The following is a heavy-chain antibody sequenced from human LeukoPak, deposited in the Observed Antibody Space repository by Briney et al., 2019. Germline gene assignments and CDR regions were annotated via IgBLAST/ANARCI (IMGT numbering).Heavy chain of an antibody. CDR2: IYYSGST. CDR1: GGSISSYY. D-gene: IGHD6-13*01. CDR3: ARSGYSSSWSYYYYYYYMDV. J-gene: IGHJ6*03. V-gene: IGHV4-59*12. Sequence: SETLSLTCTVSGGSISSYYWSWIRQPPGKGLEWIGYIYYSGSTNYNPSLKSRVSISVDTSKNQFSLKLSSVTAADTAVYYCARSGYSSSWSYYYYYYYMDVWGKGTTVTVSS.